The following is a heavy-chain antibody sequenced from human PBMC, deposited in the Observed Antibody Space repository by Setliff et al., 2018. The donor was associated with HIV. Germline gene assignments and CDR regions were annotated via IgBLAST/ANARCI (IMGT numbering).Heavy chain of an antibody. CDR2: IYYSGTT. D-gene: IGHD3-10*01. J-gene: IGHJ6*02. CDR3: ARDTLTMVRGVMFVPTESYLGMDV. V-gene: IGHV4-61*01. Sequence: SETLSLTCTVSGDSVSSASYYWSWIRQPPGKGLEWIGYIYYSGTTKYNPSLKSRVTISVDTSKNQFSLKLSSVTAADTAVYYCARDTLTMVRGVMFVPTESYLGMDVWGQGTTVTVSS. CDR1: GDSVSSASYY.